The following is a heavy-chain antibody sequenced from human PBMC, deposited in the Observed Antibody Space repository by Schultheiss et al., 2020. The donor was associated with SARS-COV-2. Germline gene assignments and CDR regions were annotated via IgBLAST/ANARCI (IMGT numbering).Heavy chain of an antibody. CDR1: GGTFSSYA. V-gene: IGHV1-69*13. Sequence: SVKVSCKASGGTFSSYAISWVRQAPGQGLEWMGGIIPIFGTANYAQKFQGRATITADESTSTAYMELSSLRSEDTAVYYCARDRYGCWSGYVSYWYFDLWGRGTLV. J-gene: IGHJ2*01. CDR2: IIPIFGTA. CDR3: ARDRYGCWSGYVSYWYFDL. D-gene: IGHD3-3*01.